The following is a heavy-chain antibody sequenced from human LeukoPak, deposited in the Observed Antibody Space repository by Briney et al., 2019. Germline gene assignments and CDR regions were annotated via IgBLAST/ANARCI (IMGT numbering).Heavy chain of an antibody. CDR2: ISSSSSYI. CDR1: GFTFSSYS. D-gene: IGHD1-26*01. J-gene: IGHJ4*02. Sequence: PGGSLRLSCAASGFTFSSYSMNWVRQAPGKGLEWVSFISSSSSYIYYAYSVKGRFTISRDNAKNSLYLQMNSLRAEDTALYYCARRVGATAYFDYWGQGTLVTVSS. CDR3: ARRVGATAYFDY. V-gene: IGHV3-21*01.